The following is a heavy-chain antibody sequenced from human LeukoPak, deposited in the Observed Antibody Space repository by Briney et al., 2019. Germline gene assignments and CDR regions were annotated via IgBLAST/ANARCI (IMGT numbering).Heavy chain of an antibody. J-gene: IGHJ4*02. D-gene: IGHD6-13*01. V-gene: IGHV3-66*01. CDR2: IYSGGST. CDR3: AKDRVTGIAALYYFDY. Sequence: GGSLRLSCAASGFTVSSNYMSWVRQAPGKGLEWVSVIYSGGSTYYADSVKGRFTISRDNSKNTLYLQMNSLRAEDTAVYYCAKDRVTGIAALYYFDYWGQGTLVTVSS. CDR1: GFTVSSNY.